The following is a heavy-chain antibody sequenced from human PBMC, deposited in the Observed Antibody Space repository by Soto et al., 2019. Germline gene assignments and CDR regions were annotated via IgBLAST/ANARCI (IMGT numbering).Heavy chain of an antibody. J-gene: IGHJ4*02. CDR2: IYPGDSDT. Sequence: GESLKISCKGSGYSFASYWIGWVRQMPGKGLEWMGVIYPGDSDTRYSPSFQGQVTISADKSISTAYLQWSSLKASDTAMYYCARTSEYSSGWYDALVYWGQGTLVTVSS. CDR1: GYSFASYW. CDR3: ARTSEYSSGWYDALVY. V-gene: IGHV5-51*01. D-gene: IGHD6-19*01.